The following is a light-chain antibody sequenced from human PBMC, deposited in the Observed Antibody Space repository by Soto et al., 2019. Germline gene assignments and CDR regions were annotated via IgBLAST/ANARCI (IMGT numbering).Light chain of an antibody. Sequence: VLTQPPSVSGAPGQRVAISCTGSSSNIGAGFDVHWYQHLPGTAPKLLIFGNTNRPSGVPDRFSGSKSGTSASLAITGLQADDEADYYCQSYDSSLSAYVFGTGTKVTVL. CDR2: GNT. CDR3: QSYDSSLSAYV. V-gene: IGLV1-40*01. CDR1: SSNIGAGFD. J-gene: IGLJ1*01.